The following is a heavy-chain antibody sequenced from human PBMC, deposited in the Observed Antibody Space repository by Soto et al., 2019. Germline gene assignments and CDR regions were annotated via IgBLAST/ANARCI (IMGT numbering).Heavy chain of an antibody. D-gene: IGHD6-19*01. CDR1: GFTFSDYA. CDR3: ASRPRGSVAGTLDS. V-gene: IGHV3-23*01. J-gene: IGHJ5*01. Sequence: GGSLRLSCAASGFTFSDYAMIWVRQAPGKGLEWVSVINSDGATYYADSVQGRFSISRDNSKSILCLQMNSLSAEDTAIYYCASRPRGSVAGTLDSWGQGSLVTVSS. CDR2: INSDGAT.